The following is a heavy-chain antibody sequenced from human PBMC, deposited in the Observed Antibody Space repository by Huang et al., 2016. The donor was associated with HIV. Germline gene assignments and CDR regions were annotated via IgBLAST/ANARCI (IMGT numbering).Heavy chain of an antibody. CDR1: GFNFNNYD. J-gene: IGHJ4*02. D-gene: IGHD3-22*01. Sequence: QVQLVQSGAEVKKPGASVKVSCKASGFNFNNYDFNWVRQASGQGLEWMGWMNPKSGNTGYAQRFQGRVTITRNTSITTAYMELRSLRSEDTAVYYCARARGFLYDSTGYYSRYYFDSWGQGTLVTISS. V-gene: IGHV1-8*03. CDR3: ARARGFLYDSTGYYSRYYFDS. CDR2: MNPKSGNT.